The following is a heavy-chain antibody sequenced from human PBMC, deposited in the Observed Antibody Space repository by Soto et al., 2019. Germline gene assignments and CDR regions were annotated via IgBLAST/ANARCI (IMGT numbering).Heavy chain of an antibody. CDR3: ARQQILVVLTAFEI. V-gene: IGHV5-51*01. Sequence: GESLKISCKGSGYSFTSFWIGWVRQLPGKGLEWMGFIYPGDSDTRYIPSFQRHVTSSSAKSISTAYLHWSSLKPYDTAMHFCARQQILVVLTAFEIWRQGRMVTVS. CDR1: GYSFTSFW. D-gene: IGHD2-21*02. J-gene: IGHJ3*02. CDR2: IYPGDSDT.